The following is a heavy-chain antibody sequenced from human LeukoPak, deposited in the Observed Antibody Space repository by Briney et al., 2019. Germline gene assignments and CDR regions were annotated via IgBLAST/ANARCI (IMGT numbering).Heavy chain of an antibody. J-gene: IGHJ5*02. D-gene: IGHD2-21*02. CDR1: GFTFSSYS. Sequence: GGSLRLSCAASGFTFSSYSMNWVRQAPGKGLEWVSSITSSSSYMYYADSVKGRFTISRDNAKNSLYLQMNTLRAEDTAVYYCAKDRLAVVTASWFDLWGQGTLVTVSS. CDR3: AKDRLAVVTASWFDL. V-gene: IGHV3-21*01. CDR2: ITSSSSYM.